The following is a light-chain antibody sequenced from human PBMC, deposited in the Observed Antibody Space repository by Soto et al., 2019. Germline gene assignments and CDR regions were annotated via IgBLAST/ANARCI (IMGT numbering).Light chain of an antibody. Sequence: EIVLTQSPVTLSLSAGERATLSCRASQSVSSYLAWYQQKPGQAPRLLIYDASNRATGIPARFSGSGSGTDFTLTISSLEPEDFAVYFCQQRINWPLTFGGGTKVDIK. J-gene: IGKJ4*01. CDR2: DAS. V-gene: IGKV3-11*01. CDR3: QQRINWPLT. CDR1: QSVSSY.